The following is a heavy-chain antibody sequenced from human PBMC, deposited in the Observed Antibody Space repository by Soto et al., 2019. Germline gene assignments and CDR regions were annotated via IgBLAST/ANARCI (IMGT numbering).Heavy chain of an antibody. Sequence: GGSLRLSCAASGFTFSNYAVTWVRQAPGKGLEWVSTISGSGGSTYYADSVKGRFTISRDNSKNTLYLQINSLRAEDTAVYYCAKDRDSSGYYYRNYWGQGTLVTVSS. CDR1: GFTFSNYA. CDR3: AKDRDSSGYYYRNY. J-gene: IGHJ4*02. V-gene: IGHV3-23*01. CDR2: ISGSGGST. D-gene: IGHD3-22*01.